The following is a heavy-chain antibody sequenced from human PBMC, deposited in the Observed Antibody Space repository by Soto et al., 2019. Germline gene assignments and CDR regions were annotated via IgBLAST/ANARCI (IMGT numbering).Heavy chain of an antibody. CDR2: ISGSGGTT. J-gene: IGHJ4*02. D-gene: IGHD3-10*01. V-gene: IGHV3-23*01. CDR3: AKSPSSGSHYYFDS. Sequence: PGGSLRLSCAASGFTFSTYAMSWVRQAPGKGLEWVSTISGSGGTTFYADSVKGRFTISRDNSQNTLYLQVNSLRAEDTAVYYCAKSPSSGSHYYFDSWGQGTLVTVSS. CDR1: GFTFSTYA.